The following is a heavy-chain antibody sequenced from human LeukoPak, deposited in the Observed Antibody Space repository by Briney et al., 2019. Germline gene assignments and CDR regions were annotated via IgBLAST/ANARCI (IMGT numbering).Heavy chain of an antibody. CDR2: IYSGGST. D-gene: IGHD3-16*01. V-gene: IGHV3-66*01. CDR3: AREGGMQGCDAFDI. J-gene: IGHJ3*02. Sequence: PGGSLRLSCAASGFTVSSNYMSWVRQAPGKGLEWVSVIYSGGSTYYADSVKGRFTISRDNSKNTLYLQMNSLRAEDTAVYYCAREGGMQGCDAFDIWGQGTMVTVSS. CDR1: GFTVSSNY.